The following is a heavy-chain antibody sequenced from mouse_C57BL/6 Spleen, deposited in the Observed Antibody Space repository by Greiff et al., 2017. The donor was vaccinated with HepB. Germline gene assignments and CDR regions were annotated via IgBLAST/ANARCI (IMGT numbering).Heavy chain of an antibody. CDR3: TRDADYYGSSSIWFAY. V-gene: IGHV5-9-1*02. D-gene: IGHD1-1*01. CDR2: ISSGGDYI. CDR1: GFTFSSYA. J-gene: IGHJ3*01. Sequence: EVQGVESGEGLVKPGGSLKLSCAASGFTFSSYAMSWVRQTPEKRLEWVAYISSGGDYIYYADTVKGRFTISRDNARNTLYLQMSSLKSEDTAMYYCTRDADYYGSSSIWFAYWGQGTLVTVSA.